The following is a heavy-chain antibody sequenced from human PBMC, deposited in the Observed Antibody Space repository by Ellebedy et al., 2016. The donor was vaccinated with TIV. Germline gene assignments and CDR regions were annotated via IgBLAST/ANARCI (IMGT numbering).Heavy chain of an antibody. Sequence: GGSLRLXXAASGFTFSSYWMSWVRQAPGKGLEWVANIKQDGSEKYYVDSVKGRFTISRDNAKNSLYLQMNSLRAEDTAVYYCAKDIVVVPAAMGSVGYYYYGMDVWGQGTTVTVSS. CDR3: AKDIVVVPAAMGSVGYYYYGMDV. D-gene: IGHD2-2*01. J-gene: IGHJ6*02. CDR2: IKQDGSEK. CDR1: GFTFSSYW. V-gene: IGHV3-7*03.